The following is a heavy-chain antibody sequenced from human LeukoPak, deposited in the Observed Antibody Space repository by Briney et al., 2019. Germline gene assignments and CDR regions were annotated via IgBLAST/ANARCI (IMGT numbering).Heavy chain of an antibody. CDR1: GYTFTSYA. D-gene: IGHD3-10*01. V-gene: IGHV1-3*01. J-gene: IGHJ4*02. CDR3: ARVGYGSGSIDDY. Sequence: GASVKVACKASGYTFTSYAMHWVRQAPGQRLEWMGWINAGNGNTKYSQKFQGRVTITRDTSASTAYMELSSLRSEDTAVYYCARVGYGSGSIDDYWGQGTLVTVSS. CDR2: INAGNGNT.